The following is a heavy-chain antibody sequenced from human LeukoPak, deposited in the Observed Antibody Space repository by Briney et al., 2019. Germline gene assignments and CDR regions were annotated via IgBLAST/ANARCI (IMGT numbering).Heavy chain of an antibody. V-gene: IGHV3-23*01. CDR3: AKRYCTTTSCSFFDS. Sequence: GGSLRLSCAASGFTFSSYAMSWARQAPGKGLEWVSAISGSGDSTYYADSVKGRFTISRDNSENTLYLQMNSLRAEDTAVYSCAKRYCTTTSCSFFDSWGQGTLVTVSS. J-gene: IGHJ4*02. CDR1: GFTFSSYA. CDR2: ISGSGDST. D-gene: IGHD2-2*01.